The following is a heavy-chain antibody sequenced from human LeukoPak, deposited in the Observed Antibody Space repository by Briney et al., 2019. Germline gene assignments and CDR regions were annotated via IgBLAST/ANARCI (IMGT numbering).Heavy chain of an antibody. J-gene: IGHJ3*02. CDR2: INHSGST. Sequence: SETLSLTCAVYGGSFSGYYWSWIRQPPGKGLEWIGEINHSGSTNYNPSLKSRVTISVDTSKYQFSLKLSSVTAADTAVYYCARASGYSSGWYAFDIWGQGTMVTVSS. V-gene: IGHV4-34*01. CDR1: GGSFSGYY. CDR3: ARASGYSSGWYAFDI. D-gene: IGHD6-19*01.